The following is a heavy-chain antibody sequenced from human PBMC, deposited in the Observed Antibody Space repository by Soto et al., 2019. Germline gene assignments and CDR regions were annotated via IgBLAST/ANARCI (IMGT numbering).Heavy chain of an antibody. J-gene: IGHJ6*02. V-gene: IGHV4-34*01. CDR2: INHSGST. CDR3: ATLPAAMYFYGSDV. Sequence: SETLSLTCAVYGGSFSGYYWSWIRQPPGKGLEWIGEINHSGSTKYNPSLKSRLTLSVDTSEDQFSLNLSSVTATDTGVYYCATLPAAMYFYGSDVWGPGTTVTVSS. CDR1: GGSFSGYY. D-gene: IGHD2-2*01.